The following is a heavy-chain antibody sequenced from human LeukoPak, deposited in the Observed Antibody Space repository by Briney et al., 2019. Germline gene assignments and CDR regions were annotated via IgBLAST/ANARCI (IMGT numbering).Heavy chain of an antibody. V-gene: IGHV1-69*05. CDR1: GGTFSSYA. Sequence: EASVKDSCKASGGTFSSYAISWVRQAPGQGLEWMGRIIPIFGTANYAQKFQGRVTITTDESTSTAYMELSSLRSEDTAVYYCASHMVARFDYWGQGTLVTVSS. CDR2: IIPIFGTA. J-gene: IGHJ4*02. CDR3: ASHMVARFDY. D-gene: IGHD2-21*01.